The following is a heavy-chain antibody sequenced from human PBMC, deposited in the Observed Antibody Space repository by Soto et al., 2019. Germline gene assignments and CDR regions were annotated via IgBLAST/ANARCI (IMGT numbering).Heavy chain of an antibody. CDR3: ATAWELPRSDAFDI. CDR1: GYTLTELS. CDR2: FDPEDGET. V-gene: IGHV1-24*01. J-gene: IGHJ3*02. Sequence: ASVKVSCKXSGYTLTELSMHWVRQAPGKGLEWMGGFDPEDGETIYAQKFQGRVTMTEDTSTDTAYMELSSLRSEDTAVYYCATAWELPRSDAFDIWGQGTMVTVSS. D-gene: IGHD1-26*01.